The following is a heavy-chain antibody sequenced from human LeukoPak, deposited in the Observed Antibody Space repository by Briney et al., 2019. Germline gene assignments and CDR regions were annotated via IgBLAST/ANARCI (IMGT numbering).Heavy chain of an antibody. Sequence: KPGGSLRLSCAASPLTFSGYTMTWVRQAPGKGLEWVSSISSSSSYIYYADSVKGRFTISRDNANDSLYLQMNSLAADDTAVYYCARTPFAAAYLADWGQGTLVTVSS. V-gene: IGHV3-21*01. CDR2: ISSSSSYI. CDR1: PLTFSGYT. D-gene: IGHD6-13*01. CDR3: ARTPFAAAYLAD. J-gene: IGHJ4*02.